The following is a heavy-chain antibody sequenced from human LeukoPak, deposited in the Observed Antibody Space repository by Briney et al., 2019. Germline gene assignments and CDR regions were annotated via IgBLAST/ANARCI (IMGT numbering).Heavy chain of an antibody. D-gene: IGHD6-13*01. J-gene: IGHJ4*02. Sequence: QPGGSLGLSCAASGFTFSNYWMSWVRQAPGKGLERVANIKEDGSEKYYVDSVKGRFTISRDNARNSLYLQMNSLRAEDTAVYYCASGRQLGYWGQGTLVTVSS. CDR2: IKEDGSEK. CDR3: ASGRQLGY. CDR1: GFTFSNYW. V-gene: IGHV3-7*01.